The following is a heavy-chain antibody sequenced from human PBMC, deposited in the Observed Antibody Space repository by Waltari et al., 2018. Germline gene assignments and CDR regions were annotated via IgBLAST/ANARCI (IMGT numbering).Heavy chain of an antibody. CDR1: DFFTDYW. CDR2: MKPEGTSR. V-gene: IGHV3-74*03. J-gene: IGHJ4*02. Sequence: EVQLVNSGGGLVQPGGSLRLSCAASDFFTDYWLDWVRQAPGKGLVWVQRMKPEGTSRTYADAVKGRFTISRDSAKNTYYLQMNSLRAEDTAVYYCTRNPGYWGQGTLVTVSS. CDR3: TRNPGY.